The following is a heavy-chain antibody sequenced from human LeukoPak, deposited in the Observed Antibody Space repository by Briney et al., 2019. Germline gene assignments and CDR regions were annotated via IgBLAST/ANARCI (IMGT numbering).Heavy chain of an antibody. Sequence: ASVKVSCKVSGYTLTELSMHWVRQAPGKGLEWMGGFDPEDGETIYAQKFQGRVTMTRNTSISTAYMELSSLRSEDTAVYYCASQARWLQLGAFDIWGQGTMVTVSS. D-gene: IGHD5-24*01. CDR3: ASQARWLQLGAFDI. J-gene: IGHJ3*02. V-gene: IGHV1-24*01. CDR2: FDPEDGET. CDR1: GYTLTELS.